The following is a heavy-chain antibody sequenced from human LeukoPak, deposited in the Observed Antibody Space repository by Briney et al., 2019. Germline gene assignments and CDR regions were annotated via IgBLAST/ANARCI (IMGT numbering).Heavy chain of an antibody. CDR3: ARGMEPYYYMDV. V-gene: IGHV1-2*02. D-gene: IGHD1-26*01. CDR2: INPNSGGT. J-gene: IGHJ6*03. Sequence: GASVKVSCKASGYTFNGYYMHWVRQAPRQGLEWMGWINPNSGGTNYAQKFQGRVTMTRDTSISTAYMELSRLRSDDTAVYYCARGMEPYYYMDVWGKGTTVTVSS. CDR1: GYTFNGYY.